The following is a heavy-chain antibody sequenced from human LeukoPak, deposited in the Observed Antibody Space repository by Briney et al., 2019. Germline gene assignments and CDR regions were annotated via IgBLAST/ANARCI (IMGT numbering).Heavy chain of an antibody. J-gene: IGHJ4*02. V-gene: IGHV4-34*01. CDR1: GGSISSYY. CDR3: ARDRPSGILVY. CDR2: INHSGST. D-gene: IGHD2/OR15-2a*01. Sequence: PSETLSLTCTVSGGSISSYYWSWIRQPPGKGLEWIGEINHSGSTNYNPSLKSRVTISVDTSKNQFSLKLSSVTAADTAVYYCARDRPSGILVYWGQGTLVTVSS.